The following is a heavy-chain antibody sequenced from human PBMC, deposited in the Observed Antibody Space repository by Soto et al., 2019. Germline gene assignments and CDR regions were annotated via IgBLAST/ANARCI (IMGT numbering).Heavy chain of an antibody. CDR1: GFTISSYA. Sequence: ELQLLESGGGLVQHGGSLRLSCTGSGFTISSYAMNWVRQAPGKGLECVSTISGSGGTTYYADSVKGRFTISRDNSKNTLYLQMSSLRAEDTAVYYCAKNVRAAAMYNWFDPWGQGTLVTVSS. CDR3: AKNVRAAAMYNWFDP. D-gene: IGHD6-13*01. CDR2: ISGSGGTT. J-gene: IGHJ5*02. V-gene: IGHV3-23*01.